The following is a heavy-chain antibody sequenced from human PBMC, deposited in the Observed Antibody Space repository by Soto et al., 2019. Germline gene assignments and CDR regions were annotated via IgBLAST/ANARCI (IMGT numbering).Heavy chain of an antibody. CDR1: GGSISISSYY. D-gene: IGHD6-13*01. J-gene: IGHJ6*02. CDR2: IYYSGST. Sequence: SETLSLTCTVSGGSISISSYYWGWIRQPPGKGLEWIGSIYYSGSTYYNPSLKSRVTISVDTSKNQFSLKLSSVTAADTAVYYCARSPIAAAGYGMDVWGQGTTVTVSS. V-gene: IGHV4-39*07. CDR3: ARSPIAAAGYGMDV.